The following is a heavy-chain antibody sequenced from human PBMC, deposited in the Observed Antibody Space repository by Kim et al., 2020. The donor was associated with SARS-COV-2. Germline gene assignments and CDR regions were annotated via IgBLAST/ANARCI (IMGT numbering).Heavy chain of an antibody. CDR2: ISWDGGST. J-gene: IGHJ6*02. Sequence: GGSLRLSCAASGFNFDDFSMHWVRQAPGKGPEWVSLISWDGGSTYYADSVRGRFIISRDNSKNSLYLHMNSLRSEDTALYYCTRSGWLYDYGMDVWGQGTTVTVSS. D-gene: IGHD6-19*01. CDR1: GFNFDDFS. CDR3: TRSGWLYDYGMDV. V-gene: IGHV3-43*01.